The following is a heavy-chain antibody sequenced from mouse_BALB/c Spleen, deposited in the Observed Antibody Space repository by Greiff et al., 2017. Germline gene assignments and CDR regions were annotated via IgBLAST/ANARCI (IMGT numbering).Heavy chain of an antibody. CDR3: ARKENYYDYDY. Sequence: QVQLQQSGAELAKPGASVKMSCKASGYTFTSYWMHWVKQRPGQGLEWIGYINPSTGYTEYNQKFKDKATLTADKSSSTAYMQLSSLTSEDSAVYYCARKENYYDYDYWGQGTTLTVSS. CDR1: GYTFTSYW. CDR2: INPSTGYT. D-gene: IGHD2-4*01. J-gene: IGHJ2*01. V-gene: IGHV1-7*01.